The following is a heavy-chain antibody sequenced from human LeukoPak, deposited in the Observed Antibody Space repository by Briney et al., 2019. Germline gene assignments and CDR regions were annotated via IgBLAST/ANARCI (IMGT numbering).Heavy chain of an antibody. CDR3: TTDRYYDNSELQFQH. Sequence: GGSLRLSCVASGFTLNNAWMSWVRQAPGKGLEWLGRIKRETDGGTIDYAAPVKGRFTISRDDSRNTLYLQMDSLKIEDTAVYYCTTDRYYDNSELQFQHWGQGTLVTVSS. D-gene: IGHD3-22*01. V-gene: IGHV3-15*01. CDR1: GFTLNNAW. CDR2: IKRETDGGTI. J-gene: IGHJ1*01.